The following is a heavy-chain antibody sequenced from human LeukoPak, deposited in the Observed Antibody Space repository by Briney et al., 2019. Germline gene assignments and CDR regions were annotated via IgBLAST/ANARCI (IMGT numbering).Heavy chain of an antibody. Sequence: SETLSLTCTVSGGSISSYYWSWIRQPPRKGLEWIGYVFYSGSTNYNPSLKSRVTISIDASKNQFSLKLSSVTAADTAVYYCARLTSGTHPNFDYWGQGTLVTVSS. CDR3: ARLTSGTHPNFDY. J-gene: IGHJ4*02. V-gene: IGHV4-59*08. CDR1: GGSISSYY. CDR2: VFYSGST. D-gene: IGHD3-10*01.